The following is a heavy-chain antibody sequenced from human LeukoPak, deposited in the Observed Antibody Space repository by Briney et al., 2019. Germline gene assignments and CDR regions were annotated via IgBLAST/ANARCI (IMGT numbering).Heavy chain of an antibody. D-gene: IGHD5-12*01. V-gene: IGHV4-4*02. J-gene: IGHJ5*02. CDR2: IFHSGST. Sequence: SGTLSLTCAVSGDSISSGNWWSWVRQPPGKGLEWIGEIFHSGSTNYSPSLKGRVTISLDKSKNQFSLKLTSVTAADTAVYYCARAHVDKYNWFDPWGQGTLVTVSS. CDR3: ARAHVDKYNWFDP. CDR1: GDSISSGNW.